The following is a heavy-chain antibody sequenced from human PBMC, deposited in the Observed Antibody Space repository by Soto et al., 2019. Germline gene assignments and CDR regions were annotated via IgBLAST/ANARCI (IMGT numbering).Heavy chain of an antibody. D-gene: IGHD2-8*01. CDR2: IYSGGST. CDR3: AIMLSYPTVGDYYYYMDV. Sequence: GESLKISCAASGFTVSSNYMSWVRQAPGKGLEWVSVIYSGGSTYYADSVKGRFTISRDNSKNTLYLQMNSLRAEDTAVYYCAIMLSYPTVGDYYYYMDVWGKGTTVTVSS. CDR1: GFTVSSNY. V-gene: IGHV3-66*01. J-gene: IGHJ6*03.